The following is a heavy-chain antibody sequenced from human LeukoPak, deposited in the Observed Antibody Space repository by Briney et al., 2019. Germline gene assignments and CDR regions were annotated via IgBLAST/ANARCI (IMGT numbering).Heavy chain of an antibody. Sequence: SETLSLTCTVSGGSIGTYSWTWTRQPAGKGLEWIGRIYGGRNTNYNPSLKSRVTMSVDTSKNHFSLKLSSVTAADTAVYYCARDQTSHSYYYMDVWGKGTTVTVSS. CDR3: ARDQTSHSYYYMDV. CDR1: GGSIGTYS. CDR2: IYGGRNT. J-gene: IGHJ6*03. V-gene: IGHV4-4*07.